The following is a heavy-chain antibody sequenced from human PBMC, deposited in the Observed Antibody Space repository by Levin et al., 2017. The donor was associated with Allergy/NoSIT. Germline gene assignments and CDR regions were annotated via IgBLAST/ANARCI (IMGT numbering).Heavy chain of an antibody. CDR1: GFTFDDYS. J-gene: IGHJ6*02. Sequence: GGSLRLSCAASGFTFDDYSMHWVRQAPGKGLEWVSLISWDGGRTDYADSLKGRFTISRDNSKNSLYLQMNSLRTEDTALYYCAKDIAAAGTFDFGMDVWGQGTTVTVSS. V-gene: IGHV3-43*01. CDR2: ISWDGGRT. D-gene: IGHD6-13*01. CDR3: AKDIAAAGTFDFGMDV.